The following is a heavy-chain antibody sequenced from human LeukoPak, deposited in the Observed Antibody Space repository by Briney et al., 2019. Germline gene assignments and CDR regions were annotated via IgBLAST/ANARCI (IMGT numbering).Heavy chain of an antibody. D-gene: IGHD7-27*01. CDR1: GGSVSSSSYY. CDR3: ASLGTPRS. Sequence: SETLSLTCTVSGGSVSSSSYYWGWIRQPPGKGLEWIGSISYSGTNYNNPSLKSRVSILIDTSKNQFSVKLTSVTAADTAMYYCASLGTPRSWGQGTLVTVSS. CDR2: ISYSGTN. V-gene: IGHV4-39*01. J-gene: IGHJ5*02.